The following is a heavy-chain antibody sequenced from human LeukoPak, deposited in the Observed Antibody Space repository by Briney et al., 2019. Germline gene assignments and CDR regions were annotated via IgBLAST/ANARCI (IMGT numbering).Heavy chain of an antibody. Sequence: GASVKVSCKASGYTFTSYYMHWVRQAPGQGLEWKGIINPSGGSTSYAQKFQGRVTMIRDTSTSTVYMELSSLRSEDTAVYYCARDPGITGTTGYFDYWGQGTLVTVSS. CDR2: INPSGGST. V-gene: IGHV1-46*01. J-gene: IGHJ4*02. CDR1: GYTFTSYY. CDR3: ARDPGITGTTGYFDY. D-gene: IGHD1-20*01.